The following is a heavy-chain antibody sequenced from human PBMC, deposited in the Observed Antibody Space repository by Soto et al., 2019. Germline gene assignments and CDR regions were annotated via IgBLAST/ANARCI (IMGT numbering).Heavy chain of an antibody. V-gene: IGHV1-2*04. D-gene: IGHD6-13*01. CDR3: ARDSIAAAGTGYYYGMDV. Sequence: ASVKVSCKASGYTVTGYYMHWVRQAPGQGLEWMGWINPNSGGTNYAQKFQGWVTMTRDTSISTAYMELSRLRSDDTAVYYCARDSIAAAGTGYYYGMDVWGQGTTVTVSS. CDR1: GYTVTGYY. J-gene: IGHJ6*02. CDR2: INPNSGGT.